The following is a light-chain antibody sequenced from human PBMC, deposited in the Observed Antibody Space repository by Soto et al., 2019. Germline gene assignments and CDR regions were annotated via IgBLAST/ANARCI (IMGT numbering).Light chain of an antibody. Sequence: DIQMTQSPSSLSASVGDRVTITCRASQGIRNYLAWYQQKPGKVPKLLIYGASTLQSGVPSRFSGSGSGTDFNNTISSLQPEDVATYYCQKYNSAPWTFGHGTKVEIK. CDR3: QKYNSAPWT. J-gene: IGKJ1*01. V-gene: IGKV1-27*01. CDR1: QGIRNY. CDR2: GAS.